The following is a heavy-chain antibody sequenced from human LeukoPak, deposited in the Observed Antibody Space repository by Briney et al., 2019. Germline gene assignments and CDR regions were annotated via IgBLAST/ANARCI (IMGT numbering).Heavy chain of an antibody. CDR1: GFTFSNYA. D-gene: IGHD3-10*01. CDR3: AKDPSYYYGSGSYYSD. J-gene: IGHJ4*02. Sequence: GGSLRLSCAASGFTFSNYAMSWVRQAPGKGLEWVSAISGSGGSTYYADSVKGRSTISRDNSKNALYLQMNSLRAEDTAVYYCAKDPSYYYGSGSYYSDWGQGTLVTVSS. CDR2: ISGSGGST. V-gene: IGHV3-23*01.